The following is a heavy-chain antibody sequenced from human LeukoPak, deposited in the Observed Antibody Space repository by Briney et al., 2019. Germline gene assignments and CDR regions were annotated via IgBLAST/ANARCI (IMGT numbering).Heavy chain of an antibody. Sequence: GGSLRLSCAASGFTFSSYWMHWVRQAPGKGLVWVAFIRYDGSNKYYADSVKGRFTISRDNSKNTLYLQMNSLRSDDTAVYYCARGGLPVYYYYMDVWGKGTTVTISS. V-gene: IGHV3-30*02. CDR1: GFTFSSYW. CDR2: IRYDGSNK. J-gene: IGHJ6*03. D-gene: IGHD3-16*01. CDR3: ARGGLPVYYYYMDV.